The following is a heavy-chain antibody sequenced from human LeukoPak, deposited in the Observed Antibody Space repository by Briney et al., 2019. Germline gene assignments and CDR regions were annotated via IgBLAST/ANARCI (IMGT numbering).Heavy chain of an antibody. J-gene: IGHJ5*02. CDR1: GFTFSSYS. CDR2: ISSSSSYI. Sequence: GGSLRLSCAASGFTFSSYSMNWVRQAPGKGLEWVSSISSSSSYIYYADSVKGRFTISRDNAKNSLYLQMNSLRAEDTAVYYCARTHLSDIVVVPAAKRDNWFDPWGQGTLVTVSS. D-gene: IGHD2-2*01. CDR3: ARTHLSDIVVVPAAKRDNWFDP. V-gene: IGHV3-21*01.